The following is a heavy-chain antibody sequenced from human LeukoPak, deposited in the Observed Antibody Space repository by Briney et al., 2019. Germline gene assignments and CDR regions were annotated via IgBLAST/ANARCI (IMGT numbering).Heavy chain of an antibody. CDR2: IYYSGGT. CDR1: GGSISSSSYY. J-gene: IGHJ4*02. Sequence: SETLSLNCTVSGGSISSSSYYWGWIRQPPGKGLEWIGSIYYSGGTYYNPSLKSRVTISVDTSKNQFSLKLSSVTAADTAVYYCARHGSVSSGALVWGQGTLVTVSS. V-gene: IGHV4-39*01. D-gene: IGHD3-22*01. CDR3: ARHGSVSSGALV.